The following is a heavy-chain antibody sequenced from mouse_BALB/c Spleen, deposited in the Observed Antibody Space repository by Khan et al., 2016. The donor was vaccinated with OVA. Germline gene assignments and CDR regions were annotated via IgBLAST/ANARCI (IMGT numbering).Heavy chain of an antibody. CDR1: GYSITSDYA. CDR3: ARSWTITSVVATDFDD. CDR2: ISYSGRP. J-gene: IGHJ2*01. Sequence: EVQLQESGPGLVKPSQSLSLTCTVTGYSITSDYAWNWIRQFPGNKLEWMGYISYSGRPSYNPSLKSRISITRDTSKNQFFLQLNSVTTEDTATYYCARSWTITSVVATDFDDWGQGTTLTVSS. V-gene: IGHV3-2*02. D-gene: IGHD1-1*01.